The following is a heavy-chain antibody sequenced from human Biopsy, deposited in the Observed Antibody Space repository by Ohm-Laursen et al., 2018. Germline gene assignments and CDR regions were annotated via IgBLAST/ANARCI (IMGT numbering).Heavy chain of an antibody. J-gene: IGHJ5*02. Sequence: SQTPSLTCLVSGGSISSSTTYYWAWLRQPPGKGLEWIGSIYNTETTFYNPSLKSRVTISVDTSTNQFSLKVSSVTAADTALYFCARHPTGFWFDPWGHGTLVTVSS. CDR3: ARHPTGFWFDP. CDR1: GGSISSSTTYY. CDR2: IYNTETT. V-gene: IGHV4-39*01.